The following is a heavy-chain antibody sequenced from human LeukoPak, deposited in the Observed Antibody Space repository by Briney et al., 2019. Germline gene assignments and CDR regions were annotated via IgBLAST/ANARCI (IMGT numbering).Heavy chain of an antibody. J-gene: IGHJ4*02. D-gene: IGHD3-22*01. CDR1: GGSISSYY. CDR2: VYYSGST. V-gene: IGHV4-59*08. CDR3: ARQIYDSSGYLLDY. Sequence: SSETLSLTCTVSGGSISSYYWSWIRQPPGKGLEWIGDVYYSGSTNYNPSLKSRVTISVDTSKNQFSLKLSSVTAVDTAVYYCARQIYDSSGYLLDYWGQGTLVTVSS.